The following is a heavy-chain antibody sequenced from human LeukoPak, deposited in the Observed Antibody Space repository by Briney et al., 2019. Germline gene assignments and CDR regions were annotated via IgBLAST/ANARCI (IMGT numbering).Heavy chain of an antibody. V-gene: IGHV4-39*01. Sequence: PSETLSLTCTVSGCSISSSPYYWGWIRQPPGEGLEWIGSIFHSGSTYFNPSLKSRLTMSADTSKNQFSLSLSFVTAADTAVYYCESHRITFVDNSEGYFDYWGQGTLVAVSS. CDR3: ESHRITFVDNSEGYFDY. CDR1: GCSISSSPYY. CDR2: IFHSGST. J-gene: IGHJ4*02. D-gene: IGHD2/OR15-2a*01.